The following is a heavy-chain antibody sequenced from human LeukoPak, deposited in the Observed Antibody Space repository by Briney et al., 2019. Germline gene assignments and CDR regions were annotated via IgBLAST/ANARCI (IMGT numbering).Heavy chain of an antibody. D-gene: IGHD2-2*01. Sequence: GGSLRLSCAASGFTFSSYGMHWVRQAPGKGLEWVAVISFDGSEKYYADSVKGRFTISTYIFKNTLYLEMNSLRADDTATYYCARAQLQYCSTTSCYVFDSWGQGTLVTVSS. J-gene: IGHJ4*02. V-gene: IGHV3-30*03. CDR2: ISFDGSEK. CDR1: GFTFSSYG. CDR3: ARAQLQYCSTTSCYVFDS.